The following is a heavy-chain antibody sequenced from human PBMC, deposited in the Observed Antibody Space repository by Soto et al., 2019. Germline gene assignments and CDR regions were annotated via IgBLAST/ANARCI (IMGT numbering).Heavy chain of an antibody. CDR2: IYYSGST. J-gene: IGHJ4*02. CDR3: ARLRPGIAVAGTGGWYFDY. CDR1: GGSITSYY. D-gene: IGHD6-19*01. V-gene: IGHV4-59*01. Sequence: PSETLSLTCTVSGGSITSYYWTWIRQPPGKGLEWIGNIYYSGSTNYNPSLRSRVTISVDTSKNQFSLKLTSVTAADTAVYYCARLRPGIAVAGTGGWYFDYWGQGTLVTVSS.